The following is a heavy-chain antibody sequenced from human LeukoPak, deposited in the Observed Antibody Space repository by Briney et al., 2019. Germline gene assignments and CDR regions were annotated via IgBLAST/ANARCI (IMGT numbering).Heavy chain of an antibody. D-gene: IGHD2-15*01. Sequence: PGGSLRLSCAASGFTFTSAWMSWVRQAPGKGLEWVSGISGSGNRTYYADSVKGRFTISRDNSKNTLFLQMNSLRAEDTAVYYCAKNLYCGGGSCYPSALGMDVWGQGTTVTVSS. CDR2: ISGSGNRT. CDR3: AKNLYCGGGSCYPSALGMDV. V-gene: IGHV3-23*01. CDR1: GFTFTSAW. J-gene: IGHJ6*02.